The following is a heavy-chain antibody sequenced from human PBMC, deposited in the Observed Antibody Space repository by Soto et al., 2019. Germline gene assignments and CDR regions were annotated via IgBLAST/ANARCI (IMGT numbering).Heavy chain of an antibody. V-gene: IGHV3-15*01. CDR1: GFTFSNAW. J-gene: IGHJ6*02. D-gene: IGHD5-18*01. CDR2: IKSKTDGGTK. CDR3: TTDVPAYSYGPSDDYGMDV. Sequence: EVQLVESGGGLVQPGGSLRLSCAASGFTFSNAWMSWVRQAPGKGLEWVGRIKSKTDGGTKDYAAPVKGRFTISRDDSKNTLYLQMNSLKTEDTAVYYCTTDVPAYSYGPSDDYGMDVWGQGTTVTVSS.